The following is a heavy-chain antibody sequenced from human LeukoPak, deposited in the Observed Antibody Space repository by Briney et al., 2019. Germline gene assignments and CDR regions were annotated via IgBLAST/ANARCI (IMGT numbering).Heavy chain of an antibody. V-gene: IGHV4-59*12. J-gene: IGHJ4*02. CDR2: IYHSGST. Sequence: PSETLSLTCTVSGGSISSYYWSWIRQPPGKGLEWIGYIYHSGSTYYNPSLKSRVTISVDRSKNQFSLKLSSVTAADTAVYYCARDRSLALGYWGQGTLVTVSS. CDR3: ARDRSLALGY. D-gene: IGHD6-13*01. CDR1: GGSISSYY.